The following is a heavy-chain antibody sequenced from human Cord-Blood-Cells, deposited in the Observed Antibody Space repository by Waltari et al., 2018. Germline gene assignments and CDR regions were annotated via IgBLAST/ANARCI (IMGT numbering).Heavy chain of an antibody. CDR3: ARVPSSGWHPDY. CDR2: IYSGGST. D-gene: IGHD6-19*01. V-gene: IGHV3-53*01. CDR1: GFTVSSNY. Sequence: EVQLVESGGGLIQPGGSLRLSCAASGFTVSSNYISWVRQAPGKGLEWDSVIYSGGSTYYADSVKGRFTISRDNSKNTLYLQMNSLRAEDTAVYYCARVPSSGWHPDYWGQGTLVTVSS. J-gene: IGHJ4*02.